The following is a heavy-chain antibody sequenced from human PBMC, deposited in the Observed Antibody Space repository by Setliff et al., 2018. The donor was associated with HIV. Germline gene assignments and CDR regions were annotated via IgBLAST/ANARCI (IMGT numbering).Heavy chain of an antibody. J-gene: IGHJ4*02. CDR3: ARDLRGSNFGVSEY. V-gene: IGHV3-33*08. CDR2: IWYDASGE. Sequence: HPGGSLRLSCAASGFTSGFTFTNYWMSWVRQAPGKGLEWVAVIWYDASGEHYADSVKGRFTISRDNSKNILYLQMNSLRAEDTAMYFCARDLRGSNFGVSEYWGQGTPVTVSS. D-gene: IGHD1-26*01. CDR1: GFTSGFTFTNYW.